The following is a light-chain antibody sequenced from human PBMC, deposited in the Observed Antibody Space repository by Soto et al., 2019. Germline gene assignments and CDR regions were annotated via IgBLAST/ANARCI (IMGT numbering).Light chain of an antibody. CDR2: GAS. CDR1: QSVSTY. V-gene: IGKV1-39*01. Sequence: DIQMTQSPSSLSASVGDRVTITCRASQSVSTYLNWYQQKPGKAPNLLIYGASSLQSGVPSRFSGSGSGTEFTLTITSLQPGDCATYYCQHSYNNPTTFDQGTKVDLK. J-gene: IGKJ2*01. CDR3: QHSYNNPTT.